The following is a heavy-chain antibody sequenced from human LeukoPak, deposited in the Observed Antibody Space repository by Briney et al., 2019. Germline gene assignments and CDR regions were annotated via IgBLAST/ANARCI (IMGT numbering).Heavy chain of an antibody. D-gene: IGHD1-26*01. Sequence: GGSLRLSCAASGFTFSSYAMSWVRQAPGKGLEWVSAISGSGGSTCYADSVKGRFTISRDNSKNTLYLQMNSLRAEDTAVYYCAKGQSGSYEHYFDYWGQGTLVTVSS. CDR2: ISGSGGST. CDR3: AKGQSGSYEHYFDY. J-gene: IGHJ4*02. CDR1: GFTFSSYA. V-gene: IGHV3-23*01.